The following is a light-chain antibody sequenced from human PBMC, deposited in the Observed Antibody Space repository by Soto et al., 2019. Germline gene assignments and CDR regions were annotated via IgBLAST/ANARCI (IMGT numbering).Light chain of an antibody. CDR1: QSISSN. V-gene: IGKV3-15*01. J-gene: IGKJ4*01. Sequence: EIVMTQSPATLSVSPGERATLYCRACQSISSNIAWYQQKPGQAPRLLMFRTSSRATGFPARFSGSGSGTEFNLTISSLQSEDFGVYDCQQYNNWPRATFGGGTKVDIK. CDR2: RTS. CDR3: QQYNNWPRAT.